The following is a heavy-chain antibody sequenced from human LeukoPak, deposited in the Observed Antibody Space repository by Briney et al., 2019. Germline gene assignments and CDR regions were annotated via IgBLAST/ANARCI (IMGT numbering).Heavy chain of an antibody. CDR3: ARDRGDSSGYYYPTWDY. V-gene: IGHV3-30*14. J-gene: IGHJ4*02. CDR1: GFTFSSYA. D-gene: IGHD3-22*01. CDR2: ISYDGSNK. Sequence: PPGGSLRLSCAASGFTFSSYAMPWVRQAPGKGLEWVAVISYDGSNKYYADSVKGRFTISRDNSKNTLYLQMNSLRAEDTAVYYCARDRGDSSGYYYPTWDYWGQGTLVTVSS.